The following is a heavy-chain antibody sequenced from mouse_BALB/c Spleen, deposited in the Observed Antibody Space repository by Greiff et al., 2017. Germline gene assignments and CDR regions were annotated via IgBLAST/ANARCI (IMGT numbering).Heavy chain of an antibody. CDR3: ARCWDYDRAYAMDY. D-gene: IGHD2-4*01. CDR2: ISYSGST. V-gene: IGHV3-2*02. CDR1: GYSITSDYA. Sequence: EVQLQESGPGLVKPSQSLSLTCTVTGYSITSDYAWNWIRQFPGNKLEWMGYISYSGSTSYNPSLKSRISITRDTSKNQFFLQLNSVTTEDTATYYCARCWDYDRAYAMDYWGQGTSVTVSS. J-gene: IGHJ4*01.